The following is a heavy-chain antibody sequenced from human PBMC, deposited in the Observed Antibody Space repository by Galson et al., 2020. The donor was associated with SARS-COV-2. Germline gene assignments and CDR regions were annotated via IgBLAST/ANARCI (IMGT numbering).Heavy chain of an antibody. Sequence: GGSLRLSCAASEFTFRDYAMSWVRQAPGKGLEWVSAISGSGDSTYYAGSVRGRFTISRDNSKNTLYLQMNSLRAEDTAVYFCAKDHYYDSLVYPLGWFDTWGQGTLVTVSS. J-gene: IGHJ5*02. CDR1: EFTFRDYA. CDR3: AKDHYYDSLVYPLGWFDT. D-gene: IGHD3-22*01. V-gene: IGHV3-23*01. CDR2: ISGSGDST.